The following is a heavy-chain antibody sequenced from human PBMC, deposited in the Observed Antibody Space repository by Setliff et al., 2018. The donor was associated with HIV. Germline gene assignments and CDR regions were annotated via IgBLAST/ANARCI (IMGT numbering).Heavy chain of an antibody. Sequence: PSETLSLTCTVSGGSMTSSNYYWGWIRQSPGRGLEWIGSISSSGSTTYHPSLRSRVTVSAATSKNQFSLNLTSLTAADTAVYYCARGQPPPGPGLVRGAYSSGSLDYWGQGTPVTVSS. CDR3: ARGQPPPGPGLVRGAYSSGSLDY. J-gene: IGHJ4*02. D-gene: IGHD3-10*01. CDR1: GGSMTSSNYY. CDR2: ISSSGST. V-gene: IGHV4-39*07.